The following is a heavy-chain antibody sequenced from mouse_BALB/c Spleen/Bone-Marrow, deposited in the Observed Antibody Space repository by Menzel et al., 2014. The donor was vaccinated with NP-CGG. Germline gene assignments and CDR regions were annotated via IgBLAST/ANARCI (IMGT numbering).Heavy chain of an antibody. D-gene: IGHD2-4*01. CDR1: GFTFSSYG. J-gene: IGHJ2*01. V-gene: IGHV5-6*01. CDR2: ISSGGSYT. CDR3: ARQTYYDYDGYFDY. Sequence: EVQLVESGGDLVKPGGSLKLSCAASGFTFSSYGMSRVRQTPDKRLEWVATISSGGSYTYYPDSVKGRFTISRDNAKNTLYLQMISLKSEDTAMYYCARQTYYDYDGYFDYWGQGTTLTVSS.